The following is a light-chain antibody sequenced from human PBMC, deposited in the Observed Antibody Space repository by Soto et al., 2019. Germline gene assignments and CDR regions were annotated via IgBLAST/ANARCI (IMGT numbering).Light chain of an antibody. CDR3: QQYNSYSRYT. CDR1: QSISSW. Sequence: DIQMTQSPSTLSASVGERVTITCRASQSISSWLAWYQQKPGKAPKLLIYKASSLESGVPSSFSGSGSGTEFTLTISSLQPDDFATYYCQQYNSYSRYTFGQGTKLEIK. J-gene: IGKJ2*01. CDR2: KAS. V-gene: IGKV1-5*03.